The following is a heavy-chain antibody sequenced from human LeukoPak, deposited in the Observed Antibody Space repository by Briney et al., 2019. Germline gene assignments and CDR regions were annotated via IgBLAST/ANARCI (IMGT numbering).Heavy chain of an antibody. Sequence: ASVKVSCKASGYTFTGYYMHWVRQAPGQGLEWMGWINPNSGGTNYAQKFQGRVTMTRDTSISTAYVELSRLRSDDTAVYYCARVQQQLFRPLDYWGQGTLVTVSS. CDR2: INPNSGGT. V-gene: IGHV1-2*02. D-gene: IGHD6-13*01. CDR3: ARVQQQLFRPLDY. J-gene: IGHJ4*02. CDR1: GYTFTGYY.